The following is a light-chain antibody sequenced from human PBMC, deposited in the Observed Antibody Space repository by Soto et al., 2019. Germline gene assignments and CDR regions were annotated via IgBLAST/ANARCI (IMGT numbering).Light chain of an antibody. CDR3: QQRIMYT. CDR2: DAS. CDR1: QSVSSY. Sequence: EIVLTQFPATLSLSPGERATLSCRASQSVSSYLAWYQQKPGQAPRLLIYDASNRATGIPARFSGSGSGTDFTLTISSLEPEYFAVYYCQQRIMYTFGQGTKLEIK. J-gene: IGKJ2*01. V-gene: IGKV3-11*01.